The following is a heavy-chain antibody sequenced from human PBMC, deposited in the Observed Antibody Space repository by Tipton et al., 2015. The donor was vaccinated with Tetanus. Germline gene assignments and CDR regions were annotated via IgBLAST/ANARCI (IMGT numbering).Heavy chain of an antibody. Sequence: SLRFSCAASGFTFSSYWMSWVRQAPGKGLEWVANIKQDGSEKYYADSVKGRFTISRDNAKNSLFLQVNSLRAEDTAVYYCASSSRGYYDSSGYYGYFQHWGQGTLVTVS. D-gene: IGHD3-22*01. V-gene: IGHV3-7*01. CDR2: IKQDGSEK. J-gene: IGHJ1*01. CDR1: GFTFSSYW. CDR3: ASSSRGYYDSSGYYGYFQH.